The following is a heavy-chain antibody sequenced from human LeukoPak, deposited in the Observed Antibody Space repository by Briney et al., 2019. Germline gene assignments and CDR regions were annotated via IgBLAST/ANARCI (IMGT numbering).Heavy chain of an antibody. CDR2: IVVGSGNT. CDR1: GFTFTNSA. CDR3: ATPRDGDYQNDAFDI. Sequence: GTSVKVSCKASGFTFTNSAMQWVRQARGQRLEWIGWIVVGSGNTNYAQKFRERVTITRDMSTSTAYMELSSLRSEDTAVYYCATPRDGDYQNDAFDIWGQGTMVTVSS. V-gene: IGHV1-58*02. D-gene: IGHD4-17*01. J-gene: IGHJ3*02.